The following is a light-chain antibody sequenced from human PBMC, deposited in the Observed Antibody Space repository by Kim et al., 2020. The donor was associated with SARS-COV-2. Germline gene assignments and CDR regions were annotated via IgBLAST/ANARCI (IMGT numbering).Light chain of an antibody. CDR1: QSVGNW. Sequence: EIQVTQSPSTLSASVGDRVTITCRASQSVGNWLAWYQQKPGKAPKLLIHKASSLESGVPSRFTGSGFGTEFTLTISSLQPDDFAMYYCQQYNTESTFGQGTKVDIK. J-gene: IGKJ1*01. CDR3: QQYNTEST. V-gene: IGKV1-5*03. CDR2: KAS.